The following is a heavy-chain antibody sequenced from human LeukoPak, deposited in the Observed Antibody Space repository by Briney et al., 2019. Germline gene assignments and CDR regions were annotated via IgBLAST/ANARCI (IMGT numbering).Heavy chain of an antibody. CDR3: AADRLSRADYMDF. V-gene: IGHV1-2*02. J-gene: IGHJ6*03. CDR2: INPNSGGT. CDR1: GYTFTGYY. Sequence: ASVTVSRKASGYTFTGYYMHWVRQAPAQGLEWVGWINPNSGGTNYAQKFQGRVTMTRDTSISTAYLELSRLRSDDTAVYYCAADRLSRADYMDFWGKGTTVTVCS. D-gene: IGHD6-6*01.